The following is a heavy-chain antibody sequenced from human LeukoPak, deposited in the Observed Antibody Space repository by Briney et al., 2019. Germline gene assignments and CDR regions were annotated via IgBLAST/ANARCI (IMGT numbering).Heavy chain of an antibody. D-gene: IGHD3-10*02. CDR1: GGSISSGGYY. CDR2: IYYSGST. CDR3: ARRVVRGVPDV. V-gene: IGHV4-31*03. Sequence: SETLSLTCTVSGGSISSGGYYWSWIRQHPGKGLEWIGYIYYSGSTYYNPSLKSRVTISVDTSKNQFSLKLSSVTAADTAVYYCARRVVRGVPDVWGQGTTVTVSS. J-gene: IGHJ6*02.